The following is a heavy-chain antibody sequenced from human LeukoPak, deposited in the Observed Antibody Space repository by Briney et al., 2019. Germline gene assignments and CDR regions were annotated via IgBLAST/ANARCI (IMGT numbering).Heavy chain of an antibody. Sequence: PGGSLRLSCAASGFTFSSYWMCWVRQAPGKGLEWVANIKQDGSEKYYVDSVKGRFTISRDNAKNSLYLQMNSLRAEDTAVYYCARGIVGADDAFDIWGQGTMVTVSS. CDR1: GFTFSSYW. V-gene: IGHV3-7*01. D-gene: IGHD1-26*01. CDR3: ARGIVGADDAFDI. J-gene: IGHJ3*02. CDR2: IKQDGSEK.